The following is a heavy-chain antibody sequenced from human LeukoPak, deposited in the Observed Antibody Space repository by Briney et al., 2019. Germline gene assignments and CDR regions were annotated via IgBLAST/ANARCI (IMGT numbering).Heavy chain of an antibody. D-gene: IGHD3-16*02. CDR1: GFTFSSYW. Sequence: PGGSLRLSCAASGFTFSSYWMSWVRQAPGKGLEWVANIKQDGNEKYYVDSVKGRFTISRDNAKNSLYLQMNSLRAEDTAVYYCAREVRLGELSFFDYWGQGTLVTVSS. V-gene: IGHV3-7*01. CDR3: AREVRLGELSFFDY. CDR2: IKQDGNEK. J-gene: IGHJ4*02.